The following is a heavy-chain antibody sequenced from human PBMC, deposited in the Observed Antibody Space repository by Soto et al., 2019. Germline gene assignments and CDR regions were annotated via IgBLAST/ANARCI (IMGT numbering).Heavy chain of an antibody. V-gene: IGHV3-30-3*01. D-gene: IGHD6-19*01. CDR1: GFTFSSYA. J-gene: IGHJ4*02. CDR3: ATDRVLRPGSGWSSY. Sequence: GGSLRLSCAASGFTFSSYAMHWVRQAPGKGLEWVAVISYDGSNKYYADSVKGRFTILRDDSKTTLYLQMNSLKTEDTAVYYCATDRVLRPGSGWSSYWGQGTLVTVSS. CDR2: ISYDGSNK.